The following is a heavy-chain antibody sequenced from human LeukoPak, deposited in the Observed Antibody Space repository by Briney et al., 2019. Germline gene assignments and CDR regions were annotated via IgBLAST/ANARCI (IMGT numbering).Heavy chain of an antibody. D-gene: IGHD6-19*01. Sequence: KSSETLSLTCTVSGGSISSSSYYWGWIRQPPGKGLEWIGSIYYSGSTYYNPSLKSRVTISVDTSKNQFSLKLSSVTAADTAVYYCARRIGSGRSDEYYFDYWGQGTLVTVSS. J-gene: IGHJ4*02. CDR1: GGSISSSSYY. CDR2: IYYSGST. V-gene: IGHV4-39*01. CDR3: ARRIGSGRSDEYYFDY.